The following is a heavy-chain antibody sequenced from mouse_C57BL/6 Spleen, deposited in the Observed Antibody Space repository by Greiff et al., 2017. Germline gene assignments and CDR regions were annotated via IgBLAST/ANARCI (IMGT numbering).Heavy chain of an antibody. CDR1: GYTFTSYW. CDR2: IYPGSGST. J-gene: IGHJ1*03. D-gene: IGHD2-4*01. CDR3: ARNYYDYDNWYFDV. V-gene: IGHV1-55*01. Sequence: QVQLQQPGAELVKPGASVKMSCKASGYTFTSYWITWVKQRPGQGLEWIGDIYPGSGSTNYNEKFKSKATLTVDTSSSTAYMQLSSLTSEDSAVYYCARNYYDYDNWYFDVSGTGTTVTVSS.